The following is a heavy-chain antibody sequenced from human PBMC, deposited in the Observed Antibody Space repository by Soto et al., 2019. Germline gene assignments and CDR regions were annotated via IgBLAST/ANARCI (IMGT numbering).Heavy chain of an antibody. CDR1: VFTFSRYA. CDR2: IAGSDGRT. Sequence: PGGSLRLSCAASVFTFSRYAMNWVRQAPGKGLEWVADIAGSDGRTFYPDSVKGRFTISRDNSKNTLYLQMNNLRAEDTAIYFCAKFNSYDNNGNYWCALDIWGQGTMVTVSS. J-gene: IGHJ3*02. V-gene: IGHV3-23*01. CDR3: AKFNSYDNNGNYWCALDI. D-gene: IGHD3-22*01.